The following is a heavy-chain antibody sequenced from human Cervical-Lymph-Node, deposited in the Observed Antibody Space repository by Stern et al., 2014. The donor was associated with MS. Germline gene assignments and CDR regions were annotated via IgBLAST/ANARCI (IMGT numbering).Heavy chain of an antibody. CDR2: ITSSSDAT. Sequence: DQLVESGGGLVKPGGSLRLSCAASGFTFSDCAMNWVRQTPVKGLEYVSSITSSSDATYYADSVRGRFTISRDHAKSLLYLQMNSLRDEDTAVYYCARERDSVFGDYWGQGTLVTVSS. CDR3: ARERDSVFGDY. CDR1: GFTFSDCA. D-gene: IGHD5/OR15-5a*01. V-gene: IGHV3-21*01. J-gene: IGHJ4*02.